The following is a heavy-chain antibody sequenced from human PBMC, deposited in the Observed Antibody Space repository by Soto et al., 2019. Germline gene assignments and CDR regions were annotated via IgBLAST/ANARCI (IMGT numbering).Heavy chain of an antibody. V-gene: IGHV1-18*01. Sequence: ASVKVSCKASGYTFTSYGISWVRQAPGQGLEWMGWISAYNGNTNYAQKLQGRVTMTTDTSTNTAYMELRSLRSDDTAVYYCARAPYYYDSSGYYAFDIWGQGTMVTVSS. D-gene: IGHD3-22*01. CDR3: ARAPYYYDSSGYYAFDI. J-gene: IGHJ3*02. CDR2: ISAYNGNT. CDR1: GYTFTSYG.